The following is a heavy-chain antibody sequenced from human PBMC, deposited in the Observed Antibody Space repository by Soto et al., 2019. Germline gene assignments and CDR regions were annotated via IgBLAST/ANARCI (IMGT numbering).Heavy chain of an antibody. CDR3: ARDVGDIVVVPAARLGY. J-gene: IGHJ4*02. V-gene: IGHV1-18*01. D-gene: IGHD2-2*01. Sequence: QVQLVQSGAEVKKPGASVKVSCKASGYTFTSYGISWVRQAPGQGLEWMGWISAYNGNTNYAQKLQGRVTMTTDASTRTAYVELRSLRSDDTAVYYCARDVGDIVVVPAARLGYWGQGTLVTVSS. CDR1: GYTFTSYG. CDR2: ISAYNGNT.